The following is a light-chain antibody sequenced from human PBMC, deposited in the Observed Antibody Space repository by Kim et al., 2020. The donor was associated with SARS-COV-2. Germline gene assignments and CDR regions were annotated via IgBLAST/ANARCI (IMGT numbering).Light chain of an antibody. J-gene: IGKJ5*01. CDR1: QGISSY. V-gene: IGKV1-9*01. CDR2: AAS. CDR3: QQLNSYPIT. Sequence: ASVGDRVTITCRASQGISSYLAWYQQKPRKAPKLLIYAASTFQSGVPSRFSGSGSGTEFTLTISSLQPEDCATYYCQQLNSYPITFGQGTRLEIK.